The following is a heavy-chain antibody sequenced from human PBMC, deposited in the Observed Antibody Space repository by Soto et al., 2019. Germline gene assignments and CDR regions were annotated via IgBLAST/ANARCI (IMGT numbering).Heavy chain of an antibody. CDR2: IYYSGST. J-gene: IGHJ4*02. V-gene: IGHV4-30-4*01. CDR1: GGSFSGYY. Sequence: SETLSLTCAVYGGSFSGYYWSWIRQPPGKGLEWIGYIYYSGSTYYNPSLKSRVTISVDTSKNQFSLKLSSVTAADTAVYYCARDGSEGGSYGYYFDYWGQGTLVTVSS. D-gene: IGHD1-26*01. CDR3: ARDGSEGGSYGYYFDY.